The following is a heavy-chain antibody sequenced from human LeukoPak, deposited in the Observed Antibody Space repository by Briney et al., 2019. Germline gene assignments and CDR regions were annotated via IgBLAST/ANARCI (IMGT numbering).Heavy chain of an antibody. CDR3: AREGGSGSYWTDYYYYYMDV. CDR2: ISAYNGNT. CDR1: GGTFSSYA. V-gene: IGHV1-18*01. Sequence: GSSVKVSCKASGGTFSSYAISWVRQAPGQGLEWMGWISAYNGNTNYAQKLQGRVTMTTDTSTSTAYMELRSLRSDDTAVYYCAREGGSGSYWTDYYYYYMDVWGKGTTVTISS. J-gene: IGHJ6*03. D-gene: IGHD3-10*01.